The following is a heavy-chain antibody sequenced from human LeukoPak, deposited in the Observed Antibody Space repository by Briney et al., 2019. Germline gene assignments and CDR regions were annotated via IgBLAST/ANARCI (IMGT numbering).Heavy chain of an antibody. D-gene: IGHD3-22*01. CDR1: GYSFTSYW. V-gene: IGHV5-51*01. Sequence: GESLKISCKGSGYSFTSYWIGWVRQMPGKGLEWTGIIYPGDSDTRYSPSFRGQVTISADKSISTAYLQWSSLKASDAAMYYCARVDYDSSGYYPLFDYWGQGTLVTVSS. CDR2: IYPGDSDT. CDR3: ARVDYDSSGYYPLFDY. J-gene: IGHJ4*02.